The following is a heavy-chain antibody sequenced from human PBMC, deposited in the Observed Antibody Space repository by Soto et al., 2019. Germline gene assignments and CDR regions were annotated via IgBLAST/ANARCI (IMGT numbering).Heavy chain of an antibody. CDR3: ARDLRVTAARYYYYYGMDV. D-gene: IGHD6-6*01. CDR1: GHTFTSYG. J-gene: IGHJ6*02. V-gene: IGHV1-18*04. Sequence: ASVKVSCKASGHTFTSYGISWVRQAPGQGLEWMGWISAYNGNTNYAQKLQGRVTMTTDTSTSTAYMELRSLRSDDTAVYYCARDLRVTAARYYYYYGMDVWGQGTTVTVSS. CDR2: ISAYNGNT.